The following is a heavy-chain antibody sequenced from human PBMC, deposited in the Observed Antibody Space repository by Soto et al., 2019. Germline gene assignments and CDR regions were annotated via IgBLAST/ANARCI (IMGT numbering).Heavy chain of an antibody. J-gene: IGHJ5*02. V-gene: IGHV4-4*02. D-gene: IGHD5-12*01. CDR3: ARAGTGGYGGYDVARTYWFDP. Sequence: SETLSLTCAVSGGSISSSNWWSWVRQPPGKGLEWIGEIYHSGSTNYNPSLKSRVTISVDKSKNQFSLKLSSVTAADTAVYYCARAGTGGYGGYDVARTYWFDPRGQEPWSPSPQ. CDR1: GGSISSSNW. CDR2: IYHSGST.